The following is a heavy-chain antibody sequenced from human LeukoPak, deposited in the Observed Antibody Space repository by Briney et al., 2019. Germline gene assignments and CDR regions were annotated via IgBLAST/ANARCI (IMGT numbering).Heavy chain of an antibody. J-gene: IGHJ4*02. CDR2: THYSARWSN. D-gene: IGHD1-1*01. V-gene: IGHV6-1*01. CDR1: GDSVSSTMTA. Sequence: SQTLSLTCAILGDSVSSTMTAWNWIRQSPSRGLEWLGRTHYSARWSNDYAVSVESRITVNPDTTKNQFSLQLKSVTPEDTAVYYCARGYMRSGFDYWGQGILVTVSS. CDR3: ARGYMRSGFDY.